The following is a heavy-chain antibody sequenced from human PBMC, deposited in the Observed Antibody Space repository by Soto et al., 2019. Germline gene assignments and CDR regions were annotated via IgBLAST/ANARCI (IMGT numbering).Heavy chain of an antibody. Sequence: ASVKVSCKASGYTFTSYDINWVRQATGQGLERTGWMNPNSGNTGYAQKFQGRVTMTRNTSISTAYMELSSLRSEDTAVYYCARVLYYYDSSGTLPGYWGQGTLVTVSS. V-gene: IGHV1-8*01. CDR2: MNPNSGNT. CDR3: ARVLYYYDSSGTLPGY. CDR1: GYTFTSYD. D-gene: IGHD3-22*01. J-gene: IGHJ4*02.